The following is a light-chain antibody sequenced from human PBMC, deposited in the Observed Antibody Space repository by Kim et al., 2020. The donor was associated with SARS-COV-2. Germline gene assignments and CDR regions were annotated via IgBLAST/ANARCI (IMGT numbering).Light chain of an antibody. CDR2: QDT. Sequence: SVSPGQTARIPCSGDKLANKYVCWYQQRPGQSPVLVMYQDTKRPSGIPERFSGSNSGNTATLTISGTQALDEADYYCQAWDSAYVVFGGGTQLTVL. J-gene: IGLJ2*01. V-gene: IGLV3-1*01. CDR3: QAWDSAYVV. CDR1: KLANKY.